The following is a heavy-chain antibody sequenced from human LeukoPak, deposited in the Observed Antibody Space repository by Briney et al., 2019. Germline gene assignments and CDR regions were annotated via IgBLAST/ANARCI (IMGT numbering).Heavy chain of an antibody. V-gene: IGHV3-74*01. CDR2: LGHDETYT. CDR1: GFSFSISW. Sequence: PGGSLRLSRTASGFSFSISWMHSVRQAPGKGLVWVSRLGHDETYTSYADSVKGRFTISRDTGKNTLYLQMNSLRAEDTAIYYCARETYNCSGGCSPIFANWGQGTLVSVSS. J-gene: IGHJ4*02. CDR3: ARETYNCSGGCSPIFAN. D-gene: IGHD1-20*01.